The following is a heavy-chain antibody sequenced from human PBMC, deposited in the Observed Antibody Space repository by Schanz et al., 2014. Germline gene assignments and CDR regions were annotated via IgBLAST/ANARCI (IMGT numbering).Heavy chain of an antibody. D-gene: IGHD5-12*01. J-gene: IGHJ6*02. CDR2: ISGNGGST. CDR3: ARDRWLRRRSGSYAGMDV. CDR1: GLTLSDYW. Sequence: EVQLVESGGGLVQPGRSLRLSCAASGLTLSDYWMHWVRQAPGKGLEWVSAISGNGGSTYFADSVKGRFTISRDNSDNTLYLQMNSVRAEDTAVYYCARDRWLRRRSGSYAGMDVWGQGTTVTVSS. V-gene: IGHV3-23*04.